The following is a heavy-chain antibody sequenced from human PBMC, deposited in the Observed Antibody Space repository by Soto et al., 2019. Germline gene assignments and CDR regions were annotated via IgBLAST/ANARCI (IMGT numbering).Heavy chain of an antibody. D-gene: IGHD3-22*01. J-gene: IGHJ4*02. Sequence: EVQLLESGGGLVQPGGSLRLSCAASGFTFSSYAMSWVRQAPGKGLEWVSAISGSGGSTYYADSVKGRFTISRDNSKNTLYLQMNSLRAEDTAVYYCAKDTFSYDSSGYSIRGGVVYWGQGTLVTVSS. CDR2: ISGSGGST. CDR1: GFTFSSYA. CDR3: AKDTFSYDSSGYSIRGGVVY. V-gene: IGHV3-23*01.